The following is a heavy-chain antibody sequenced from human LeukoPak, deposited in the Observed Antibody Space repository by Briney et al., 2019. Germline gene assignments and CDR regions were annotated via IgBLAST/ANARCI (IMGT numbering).Heavy chain of an antibody. Sequence: SETLSHTCAVYGGSFSGYYWSWIRQPPGKGLEWIGEINHSGSTNYNPSLKSRVTISVDTSKNQFSLKLSSVTAADTAVYYCARGLGDTAMVKDYWGQGTLVTVSS. CDR2: INHSGST. CDR1: GGSFSGYY. CDR3: ARGLGDTAMVKDY. D-gene: IGHD5-18*01. V-gene: IGHV4-34*01. J-gene: IGHJ4*02.